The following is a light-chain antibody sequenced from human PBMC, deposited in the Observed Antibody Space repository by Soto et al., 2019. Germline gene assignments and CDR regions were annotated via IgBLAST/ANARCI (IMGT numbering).Light chain of an antibody. J-gene: IGKJ4*01. CDR3: QQYNSYPLT. V-gene: IGKV1-5*03. CDR1: QSISSW. CDR2: KAS. Sequence: PSQSISSWLAWYQQKPGKAPKLLIYKASSLESGVPSRFSGSGSGTEFTLTISSLQPDDFATYYCQQYNSYPLTFGGGTKVDIK.